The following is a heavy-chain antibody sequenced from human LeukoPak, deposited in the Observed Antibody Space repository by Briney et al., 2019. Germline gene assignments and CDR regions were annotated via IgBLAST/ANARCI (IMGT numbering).Heavy chain of an antibody. CDR1: GFTFSSYG. J-gene: IGHJ6*02. V-gene: IGHV3-33*01. Sequence: GGSLRLSCAASGFTFSSYGMLWVRQAPGKGLEWVAVIWYDGSNKYYADSVKGRFTISRDNSKNTLYLQMNSLRAEDTAVYYCARLQINTVTTRYYYYYGMDVWGQGTTVTVSS. CDR2: IWYDGSNK. CDR3: ARLQINTVTTRYYYYYGMDV. D-gene: IGHD4-11*01.